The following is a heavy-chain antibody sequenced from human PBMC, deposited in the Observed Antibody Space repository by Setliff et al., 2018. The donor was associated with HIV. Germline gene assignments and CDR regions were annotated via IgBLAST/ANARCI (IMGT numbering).Heavy chain of an antibody. CDR1: GFTFSGSP. D-gene: IGHD3-22*01. J-gene: IGHJ4*02. CDR2: IKTEAEGYAT. Sequence: PGGSLSLSCGASGFTFSGSPMHWVRQASGKGPEWVGRIKTEAEGYATAYAASVKGRFTISRDDSKNTAYLQMNSLKTEDTAIYYCTRPQYIYDNSDSDNWGQGALVTVSS. V-gene: IGHV3-73*01. CDR3: TRPQYIYDNSDSDN.